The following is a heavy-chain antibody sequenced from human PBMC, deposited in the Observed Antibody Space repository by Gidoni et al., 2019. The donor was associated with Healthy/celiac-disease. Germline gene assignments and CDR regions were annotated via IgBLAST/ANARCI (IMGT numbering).Heavy chain of an antibody. J-gene: IGHJ6*03. V-gene: IGHV1-8*01. D-gene: IGHD6-6*01. CDR3: ARPPEYYSSSSASNFYYYYMDV. CDR2: MNPNSGNT. CDR1: GYTFTSYD. Sequence: QVQLVQYVAEVKKPGASVKVSCKASGYTFTSYDNNWVRQATGQGLEWMGWMNPNSGNTGYAQKFQGRVTMTRNTSISTAYMELSSLRSEDTAVYYCARPPEYYSSSSASNFYYYYMDVWGKGTTVTVSS.